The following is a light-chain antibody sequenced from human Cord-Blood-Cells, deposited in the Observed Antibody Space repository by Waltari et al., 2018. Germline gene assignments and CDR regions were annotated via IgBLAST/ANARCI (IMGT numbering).Light chain of an antibody. CDR1: QSISSW. V-gene: IGKV1-5*03. Sequence: DIQMTQSPSTLSASVGDRVTITCRASQSISSWLAWYQQKPGKAPKLLIYKASSFESGVPSRFSGSGSGTEFTLTISSLQPDDFATYYCQQYNSYWTFGQGTKLEIK. CDR2: KAS. CDR3: QQYNSYWT. J-gene: IGKJ2*01.